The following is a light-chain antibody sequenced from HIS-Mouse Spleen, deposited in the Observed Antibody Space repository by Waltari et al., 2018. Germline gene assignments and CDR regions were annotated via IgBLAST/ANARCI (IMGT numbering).Light chain of an antibody. Sequence: QSALTQPPSASGSPGQSVTISCTGPSSDVGGYNYVSGYQQHPGKAPNLMIYEVSKRPSGVPDRFSGSKSGNTASLTVSGLQAEDEADYYCSSYAGSNIVVFGGGTKLTVL. V-gene: IGLV2-8*01. CDR1: SSDVGGYNY. J-gene: IGLJ2*01. CDR2: EVS. CDR3: SSYAGSNIVV.